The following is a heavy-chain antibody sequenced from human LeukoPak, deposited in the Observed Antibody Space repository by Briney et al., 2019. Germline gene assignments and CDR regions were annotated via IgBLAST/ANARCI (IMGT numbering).Heavy chain of an antibody. CDR1: GGSFSSCA. V-gene: IGHV1-69*05. J-gene: IGHJ4*02. D-gene: IGHD3-10*01. CDR3: ARDLNPYYYGSGDFDY. Sequence: GASVKVSCKASGGSFSSCAISWLRQAPGQGLEWMGRIIPIFGTANYAQKFQGRVTITTDESTSTAYMELSSLRSEDTAVYYCARDLNPYYYGSGDFDYWGQGTLVTVSS. CDR2: IIPIFGTA.